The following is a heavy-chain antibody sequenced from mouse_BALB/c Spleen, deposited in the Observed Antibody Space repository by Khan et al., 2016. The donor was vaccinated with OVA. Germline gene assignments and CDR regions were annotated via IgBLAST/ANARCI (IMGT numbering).Heavy chain of an antibody. V-gene: IGHV1-20*02. D-gene: IGHD1-1*01. CDR3: TRISRSDYDY. Sequence: EVQLQESGPELVRPGASVKISCTASGYSFTGYFMNWVMQSHGKSLEWIGRINPHIGETFYNQRFKDKATLTVDESSSKSHCEFRSLASEDSAVYYCTRISRSDYDYWGQGTTLTVSS. J-gene: IGHJ2*01. CDR2: INPHIGET. CDR1: GYSFTGYF.